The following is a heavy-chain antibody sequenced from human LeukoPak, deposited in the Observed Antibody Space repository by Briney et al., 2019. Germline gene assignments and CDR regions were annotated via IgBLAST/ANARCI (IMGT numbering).Heavy chain of an antibody. J-gene: IGHJ5*02. D-gene: IGHD2-2*01. V-gene: IGHV1-2*02. Sequence: GASVTVSLTSSVYTFTGYYMHWVRQAPRQGLEWMGCINPNSGSTNYAQKFQGRVTMTGDTSISTAYIELSRLRSDDTAVYYCARDPYCSSTSCYCFDPWGQGTLVTVSS. CDR3: ARDPYCSSTSCYCFDP. CDR2: INPNSGST. CDR1: VYTFTGYY.